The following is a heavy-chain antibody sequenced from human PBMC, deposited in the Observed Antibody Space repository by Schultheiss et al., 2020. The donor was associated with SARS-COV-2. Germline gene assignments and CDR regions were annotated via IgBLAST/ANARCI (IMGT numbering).Heavy chain of an antibody. CDR1: GFNLRNYW. D-gene: IGHD1-1*01. Sequence: GGSLRLSCAASGFNLRNYWMDWVRQAPGKGLQLVANIKQDGSVEHYVDSVRGRFIISRDNAKNSLDLQMNSLRVDDTAVYYCVKEGEEMGTSWGQGTLVTVSS. CDR2: IKQDGSVE. J-gene: IGHJ4*02. V-gene: IGHV3-7*03. CDR3: VKEGEEMGTS.